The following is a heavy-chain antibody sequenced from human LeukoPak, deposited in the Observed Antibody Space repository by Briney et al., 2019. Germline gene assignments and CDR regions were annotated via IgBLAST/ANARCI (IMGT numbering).Heavy chain of an antibody. D-gene: IGHD3-10*01. CDR1: GDSISSGDYY. CDR3: ARGGYYGSGNDFRFDP. Sequence: SETLSLTCTVSGDSISSGDYYWSWIRQPAGKGLEWLGRISSSGSTNYNPSLKSRVTISVETSKNQFSLKLKSVTAADTAVYYCARGGYYGSGNDFRFDPWGQGTLVTVSS. V-gene: IGHV4-61*02. J-gene: IGHJ5*02. CDR2: ISSSGST.